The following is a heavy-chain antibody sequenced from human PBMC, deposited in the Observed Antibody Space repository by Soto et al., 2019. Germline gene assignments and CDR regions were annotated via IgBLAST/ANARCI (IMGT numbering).Heavy chain of an antibody. D-gene: IGHD2-2*01. V-gene: IGHV3-30-3*01. J-gene: IGHJ4*02. CDR1: GFTFSSYA. Sequence: GGSLRLSCAASGFTFSSYALHWVRQAPGRGLEWVALISFDGNNKYYANSVKGRFTISRDNSKNTLYLQMSSLRAEDTAVYYCGRCSSTSCHLGADYWGQGTLVTVSS. CDR3: GRCSSTSCHLGADY. CDR2: ISFDGNNK.